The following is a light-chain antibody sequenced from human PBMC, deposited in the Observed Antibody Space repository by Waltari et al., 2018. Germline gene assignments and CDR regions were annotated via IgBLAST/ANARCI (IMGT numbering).Light chain of an antibody. Sequence: QSALTQPASVSGSPGQSITISCTGTSSDVGGYNYVSWYQQHPGKAPKLMIYDVSKRPSGVSNLFSGSKSGNTASLTISGLQAEYEADYYCTSYTSSSVVFGGGTKLTVL. CDR2: DVS. CDR3: TSYTSSSVV. CDR1: SSDVGGYNY. J-gene: IGLJ2*01. V-gene: IGLV2-14*03.